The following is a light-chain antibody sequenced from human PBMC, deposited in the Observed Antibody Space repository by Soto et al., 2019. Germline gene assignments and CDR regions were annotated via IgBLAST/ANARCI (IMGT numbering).Light chain of an antibody. V-gene: IGKV3-20*01. CDR2: AAS. CDR1: QSISSNY. CDR3: QKYGSSSWK. Sequence: EIVLTQSPSTLSLSPGERTTLSCRASQSISSNYLAWYQQKPGQARRIPILAASSRATGIPDRFSGSGSGTDYTLTISRLEPEDFAVYYCQKYGSSSWKFGQGTKMDIK. J-gene: IGKJ1*01.